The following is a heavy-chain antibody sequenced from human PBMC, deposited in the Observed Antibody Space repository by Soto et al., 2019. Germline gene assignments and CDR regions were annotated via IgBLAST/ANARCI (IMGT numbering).Heavy chain of an antibody. V-gene: IGHV4-31*03. Sequence: SETLSLTCTVSGGSISSGGYYWSWIRQHPGKGLEWIGYIYYSGSTYYNPSLKSRVTISVDTSKNQFSLKLSSVTAADTAVYYCARAVYDSSWYLGFDYWGQGTLVTVSS. J-gene: IGHJ4*02. CDR2: IYYSGST. CDR3: ARAVYDSSWYLGFDY. CDR1: GGSISSGGYY. D-gene: IGHD6-13*01.